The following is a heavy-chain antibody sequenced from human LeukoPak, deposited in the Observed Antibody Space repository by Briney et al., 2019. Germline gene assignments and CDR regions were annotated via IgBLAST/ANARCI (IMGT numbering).Heavy chain of an antibody. V-gene: IGHV3-30*18. CDR3: AKAYYYDSSGSMVALFDY. CDR1: GFTFSTKW. J-gene: IGHJ4*02. Sequence: GGSLRLSCAASGFTFSTKWMSWVRQAPGQGLEWVAVISYDGSNKYYADSVKGRFTISRDNSKNTLYLQMNSLRAEDTAVYYCAKAYYYDSSGSMVALFDYWGQGTLVTVSS. CDR2: ISYDGSNK. D-gene: IGHD3-22*01.